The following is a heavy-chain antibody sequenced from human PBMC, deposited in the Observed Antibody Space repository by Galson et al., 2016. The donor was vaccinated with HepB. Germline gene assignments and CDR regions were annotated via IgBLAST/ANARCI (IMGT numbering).Heavy chain of an antibody. CDR1: GDSVSSNSAG. Sequence: CAISGDSVSSNSAGWNWIRQSPSRGLEWLGGTYYRSQWSHDYAPSVRGRLFLYADTSKNQFSMQLNSVTLEDTAVYYCTRVNHLGRGMNVWGQGTTVTVSS. D-gene: IGHD1-14*01. CDR2: TYYRSQWSH. J-gene: IGHJ6*02. CDR3: TRVNHLGRGMNV. V-gene: IGHV6-1*01.